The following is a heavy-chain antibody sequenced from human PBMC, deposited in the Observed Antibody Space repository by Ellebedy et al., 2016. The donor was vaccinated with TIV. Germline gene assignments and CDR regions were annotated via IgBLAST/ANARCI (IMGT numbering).Heavy chain of an antibody. D-gene: IGHD2-2*01. CDR3: AAYCTSLTCYKTFDS. CDR2: IYYSGST. Sequence: LRLSXTVSGGSISSGGYYWNWIRQHPGKGLEWIGYIYYSGSTYYNPSLESRVVMSVDTSKNEFSLNLTSMTAADTAVYYCAAYCTSLTCYKTFDSWGQGTLVTVSS. CDR1: GGSISSGGYY. V-gene: IGHV4-31*03. J-gene: IGHJ4*02.